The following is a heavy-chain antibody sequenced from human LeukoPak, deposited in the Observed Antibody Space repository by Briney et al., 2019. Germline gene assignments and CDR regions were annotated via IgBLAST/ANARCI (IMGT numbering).Heavy chain of an antibody. D-gene: IGHD2-15*01. CDR2: IYYSGST. V-gene: IGHV4-39*01. Sequence: PSETLSLTCTVSGGSKSSSSYYWGWIRQPPGKGLEWIGSIYYSGSTYYNPSLKSRVTISVDTSKNQFSLKLSSVTAADTAVYYCARHGGSRVSLDYWGQGTLVTVSS. J-gene: IGHJ4*02. CDR3: ARHGGSRVSLDY. CDR1: GGSKSSSSYY.